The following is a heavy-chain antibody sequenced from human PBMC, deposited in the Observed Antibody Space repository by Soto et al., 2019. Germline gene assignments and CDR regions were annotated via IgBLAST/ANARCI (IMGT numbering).Heavy chain of an antibody. CDR3: ARGLVPAAMYAFDI. CDR1: GYTFTSKG. Sequence: ASVKASCKASGYTFTSKGISWVRQAPGQGLEWMGWISAYNGNTNYAQKLQGRVTMTTDTSTSTAYMELRSLRSDDTAVYYCARGLVPAAMYAFDIWGQGTMVTVSS. D-gene: IGHD2-2*01. V-gene: IGHV1-18*01. J-gene: IGHJ3*02. CDR2: ISAYNGNT.